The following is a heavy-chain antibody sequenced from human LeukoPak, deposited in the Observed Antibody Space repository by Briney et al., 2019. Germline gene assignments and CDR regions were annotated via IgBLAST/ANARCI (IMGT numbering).Heavy chain of an antibody. J-gene: IGHJ4*02. CDR2: IYYSGST. V-gene: IGHV4-31*03. D-gene: IGHD6-13*01. Sequence: PSETLSLTCTVSGGSISSGGYYWSWIRQHPGKGLEWIGYIYYSGSTYYNPSLKSRVTISVDTSENQFSLKLSSVTAADTAVYYCARDRTGSSYDFDYWGQGTLVTVSS. CDR1: GGSISSGGYY. CDR3: ARDRTGSSYDFDY.